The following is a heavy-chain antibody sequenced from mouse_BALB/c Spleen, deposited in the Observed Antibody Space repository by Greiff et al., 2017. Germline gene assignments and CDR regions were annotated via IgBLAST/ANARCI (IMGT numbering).Heavy chain of an antibody. D-gene: IGHD3-3*01. V-gene: IGHV5-17*02. CDR3: ARSTARAWFAY. CDR1: GFTFSSFG. CDR2: ISSGSSTI. J-gene: IGHJ3*01. Sequence: EVKLVESGGGLVQPGGSRKLSCAASGFTFSSFGMHWVRQAPEKGLEWVAYISSGSSTIYYADTVKSRFTISRDNPKNTLFLQMTSLRSEDTAVYYCARSTARAWFAYWGQGTLVTVSA.